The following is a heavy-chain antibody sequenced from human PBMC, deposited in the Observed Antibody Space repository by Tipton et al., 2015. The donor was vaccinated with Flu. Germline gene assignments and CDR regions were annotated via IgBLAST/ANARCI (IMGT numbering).Heavy chain of an antibody. D-gene: IGHD6-19*01. J-gene: IGHJ4*02. CDR3: AKSGGSGWNWGWGVDF. CDR2: FSSDGVNT. Sequence: GSLRLSCGASGFTFSSHPMNWVRQTPGKGLEWISAFSSDGVNTCYADSVKGRFTISRDNSKNMLYLQMNSLRAEDTAVYYCAKSGGSGWNWGWGVDFWGQGPLVIVSS. V-gene: IGHV3-23*01. CDR1: GFTFSSHP.